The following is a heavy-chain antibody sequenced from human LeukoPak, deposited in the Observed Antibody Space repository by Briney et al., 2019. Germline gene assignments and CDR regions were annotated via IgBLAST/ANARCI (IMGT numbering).Heavy chain of an antibody. V-gene: IGHV3-23*01. CDR1: GFTFSSYA. CDR2: ISGSGGRT. CDR3: AKEDSSGWNYYFDY. J-gene: IGHJ4*02. D-gene: IGHD6-19*01. Sequence: GGSLRLSCAASGFTFSSYAMSWVRQAPGKGLEWVSGISGSGGRTYYADSVEGRFTISRDNSKNTLHLQMNSLRAEDTAVYYCAKEDSSGWNYYFDYWGQGTLVSVSS.